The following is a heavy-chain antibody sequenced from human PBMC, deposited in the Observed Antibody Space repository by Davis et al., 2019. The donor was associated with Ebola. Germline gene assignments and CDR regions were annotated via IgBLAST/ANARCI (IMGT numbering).Heavy chain of an antibody. Sequence: TLSLTCAISGDSVSRKSGAWNWIRQSPSRGLEWLGRTYYRSKWYNDYAVSVKSRITINPDTSKNQFSLHLNSVTPEDTAVYYCAREGVAAVATPFDYWGQGTLVIVSS. CDR2: TYYRSKWYN. CDR1: GDSVSRKSGA. CDR3: AREGVAAVATPFDY. V-gene: IGHV6-1*01. D-gene: IGHD6-13*01. J-gene: IGHJ4*02.